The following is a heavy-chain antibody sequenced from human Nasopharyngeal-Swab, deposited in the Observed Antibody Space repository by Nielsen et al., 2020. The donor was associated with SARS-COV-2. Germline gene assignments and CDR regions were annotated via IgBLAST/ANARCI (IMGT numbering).Heavy chain of an antibody. CDR1: GYSFTCYW. CDR3: ARFSSGTIPSVDY. CDR2: IDPSDSYT. J-gene: IGHJ4*02. Sequence: GGSLRLSCKGSGYSFTCYWISWVRQMPGKGLEWMGRIDPSDSYTNFSPSFQGHVTISADKSISTAYLQWSSLKASDTAMYYCARFSSGTIPSVDYWGQGTLVTVSS. D-gene: IGHD1-7*01. V-gene: IGHV5-10-1*01.